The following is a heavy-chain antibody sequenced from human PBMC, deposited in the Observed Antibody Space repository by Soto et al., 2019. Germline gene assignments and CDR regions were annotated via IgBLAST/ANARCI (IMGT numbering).Heavy chain of an antibody. CDR2: INTAGDT. J-gene: IGHJ4*02. CDR1: GFTFGIYD. Sequence: GGSLRLSCAASGFTFGIYDMHWVRQATGKGLEWVSTINTAGDTYSPGSVKGRFTISRENAKNSLYLQMNSLRVDDTAVYFCVRGRDSGLHYFDSWGQGTLVNVSS. CDR3: VRGRDSGLHYFDS. D-gene: IGHD2-21*01. V-gene: IGHV3-13*01.